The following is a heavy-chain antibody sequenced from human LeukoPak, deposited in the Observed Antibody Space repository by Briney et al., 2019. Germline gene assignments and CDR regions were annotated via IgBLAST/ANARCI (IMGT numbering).Heavy chain of an antibody. CDR3: ARKKLLSADAFDI. D-gene: IGHD2-21*02. V-gene: IGHV1-69*13. CDR1: GGTFSSYA. J-gene: IGHJ3*02. Sequence: SVKVSCKASGGTFSSYAISWVRQAPGQGLEWMGGIIPIFGTANYAQKFQGRVTITADESTSTAYMELSSLRSEDTAVYYCARKKLLSADAFDIWGQGTMVTVSS. CDR2: IIPIFGTA.